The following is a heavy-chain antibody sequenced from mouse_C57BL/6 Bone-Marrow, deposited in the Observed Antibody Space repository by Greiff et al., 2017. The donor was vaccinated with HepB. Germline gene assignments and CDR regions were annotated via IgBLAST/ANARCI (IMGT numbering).Heavy chain of an antibody. D-gene: IGHD1-1*01. Sequence: QVQLQQSGPELVKPGASVKISCKASGYAFSSSWMNWVKQRPGKGLEWIGRIYPGDGDTNYNGKFKGKATLTADKSSSTAYMQLSSLTSEDSAVYICARTNIYYCGSSFYFDYWGQGTTLTVSS. J-gene: IGHJ2*01. V-gene: IGHV1-82*01. CDR2: IYPGDGDT. CDR1: GYAFSSSW. CDR3: ARTNIYYCGSSFYFDY.